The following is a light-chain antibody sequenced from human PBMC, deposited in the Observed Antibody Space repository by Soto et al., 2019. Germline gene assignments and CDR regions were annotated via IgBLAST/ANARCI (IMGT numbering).Light chain of an antibody. J-gene: IGLJ2*01. V-gene: IGLV2-14*01. CDR3: LSHAGSRTL. Sequence: QSTLTQPASVSGSPGQSITISCTGASSDVGDYNYVSWYQEHPGQVPKLIFFEVTTRPSGVSDRVSGSRSGNTASLTISGLQAEDEADYYCLSHAGSRTLFGGGTKLTVL. CDR2: EVT. CDR1: SSDVGDYNY.